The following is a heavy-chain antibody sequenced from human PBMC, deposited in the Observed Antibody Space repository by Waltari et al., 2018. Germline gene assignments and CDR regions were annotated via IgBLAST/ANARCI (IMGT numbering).Heavy chain of an antibody. CDR2: IYYSGST. J-gene: IGHJ2*01. Sequence: QVQLQESGPGLVKPSETLSLTCTVSGGSISSYYWSWLRQPPGKGLEWIGYIYYSGSTNYNPALKSRVTISVDTSKNQFSLKLSSVTAADTAVYYCARAPNYDFWSGYYPLGYFDLWGRGTLVTVSS. D-gene: IGHD3-3*01. CDR3: ARAPNYDFWSGYYPLGYFDL. CDR1: GGSISSYY. V-gene: IGHV4-59*01.